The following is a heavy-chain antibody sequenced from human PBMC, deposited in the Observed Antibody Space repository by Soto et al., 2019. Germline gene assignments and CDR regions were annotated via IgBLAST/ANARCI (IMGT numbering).Heavy chain of an antibody. CDR2: ISAHNGNT. J-gene: IGHJ4*02. V-gene: IGHV1-18*01. Sequence: QVHLVQSGAEVKKPGASVKVSCKASGYTFTSYGITWVRQAPGQGLEWMGWISAHNGNTDYAQKLQGRVIVTRDTATSTAYMELRSLISDGTAVYDCARGRYGAYWGQGALVTVSS. D-gene: IGHD3-10*01. CDR1: GYTFTSYG. CDR3: ARGRYGAY.